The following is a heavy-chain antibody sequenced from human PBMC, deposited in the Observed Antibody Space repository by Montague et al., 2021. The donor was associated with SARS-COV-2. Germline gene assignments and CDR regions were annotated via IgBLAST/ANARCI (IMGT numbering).Heavy chain of an antibody. CDR3: AREMSGPEYFDY. D-gene: IGHD1-14*01. CDR2: IYYSGST. V-gene: IGHV4-59*01. CDR1: GGSISSIY. J-gene: IGHJ4*02. Sequence: SETLSLTCTVSGGSISSIYWNWIRQPPGRGLEWIGSIYYSGSTNYNPSLESRVTISADTSKNHFSLKMRSVTAADTAVYYCAREMSGPEYFDYWGQGTLVTVSS.